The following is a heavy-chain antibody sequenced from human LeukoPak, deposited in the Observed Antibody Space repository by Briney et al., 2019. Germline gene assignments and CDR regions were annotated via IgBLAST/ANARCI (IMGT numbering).Heavy chain of an antibody. D-gene: IGHD4/OR15-4a*01. Sequence: GGSLRLSCAASGFTFSDYWMIWVRQAPGKGLEWVANIRPDGNDRYLVDSARGRFTISRGNAKNSLYLQMNSLRAEDTAMYYCARGTAGAYDYWGQGTLVTVSS. CDR2: IRPDGNDR. CDR1: GFTFSDYW. V-gene: IGHV3-7*01. J-gene: IGHJ4*02. CDR3: ARGTAGAYDY.